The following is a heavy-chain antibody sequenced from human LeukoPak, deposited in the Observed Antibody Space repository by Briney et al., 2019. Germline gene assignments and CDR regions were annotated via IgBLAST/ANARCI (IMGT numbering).Heavy chain of an antibody. J-gene: IGHJ4*02. Sequence: GGSLRLSCAASRFTFSNYWMTWVRQAPGKGLEWVGNINQDASEINYVGSVKGRFTTSRVNAENSLFLQMNSLRAEDTAIYYCARDRHINSWSNDRFDYWGQGALVTVSS. D-gene: IGHD6-13*01. V-gene: IGHV3-7*01. CDR1: RFTFSNYW. CDR2: INQDASEI. CDR3: ARDRHINSWSNDRFDY.